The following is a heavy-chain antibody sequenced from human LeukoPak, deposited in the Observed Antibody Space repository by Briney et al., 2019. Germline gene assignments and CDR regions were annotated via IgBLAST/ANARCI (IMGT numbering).Heavy chain of an antibody. CDR2: MNPNSGNT. CDR1: GYTFTSYD. Sequence: ASVKVSCKASGYTFTSYDINWVRQATGQGLEWMGWMNPNSGNTGYAQKLQGRVTVTTDTSTSTAYMELRSLRSDDTAVYYCARDLKGYCSSTSCSDAFDIWGQGTMVTVSS. V-gene: IGHV1-8*01. CDR3: ARDLKGYCSSTSCSDAFDI. J-gene: IGHJ3*02. D-gene: IGHD2-2*01.